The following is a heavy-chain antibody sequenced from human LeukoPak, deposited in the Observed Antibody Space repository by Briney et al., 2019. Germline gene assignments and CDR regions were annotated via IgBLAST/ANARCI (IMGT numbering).Heavy chain of an antibody. D-gene: IGHD1-26*01. CDR3: ATGLVGGTDYFDY. J-gene: IGHJ4*02. CDR2: VDPEDGET. V-gene: IGHV1-69-2*01. Sequence: GRVDPEDGETIYAEKFQGRVTITADTSTDTAYMELSSLRSEDTAVYYCATGLVGGTDYFDYWGQGTLVTVSS.